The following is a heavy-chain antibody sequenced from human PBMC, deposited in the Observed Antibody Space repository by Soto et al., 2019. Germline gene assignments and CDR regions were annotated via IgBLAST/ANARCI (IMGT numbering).Heavy chain of an antibody. J-gene: IGHJ5*02. Sequence: SETLSLTCTVSGGSISSGGYYWSWIRQHPGKGLEWIGYIYYSGSTYYNPSLKSRVTISVDTSKNQFSLKLSSVTAADTAVYYCARGIAAAENWFDPWGQGTLVTVSS. CDR3: ARGIAAAENWFDP. CDR2: IYYSGST. V-gene: IGHV4-31*03. CDR1: GGSISSGGYY. D-gene: IGHD6-13*01.